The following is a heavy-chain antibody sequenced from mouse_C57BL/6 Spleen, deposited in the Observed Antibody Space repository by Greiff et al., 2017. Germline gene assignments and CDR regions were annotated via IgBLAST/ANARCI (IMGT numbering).Heavy chain of an antibody. CDR3: ARGDPWFAY. V-gene: IGHV2-2*01. Sequence: QVQLQQSGPGLVQPSQSLSITCTVSGFSLTSYGVHWVRQSPGKGLEWLGVIWSGGSTDYNAAFISRLSISKDNSKSQVFFKMNSLQADDTAIYYCARGDPWFAYWGQGTLVTVSA. CDR2: IWSGGST. CDR1: GFSLTSYG. J-gene: IGHJ3*01.